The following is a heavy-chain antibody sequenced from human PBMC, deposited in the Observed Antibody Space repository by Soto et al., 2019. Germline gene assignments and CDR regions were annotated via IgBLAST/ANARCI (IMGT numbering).Heavy chain of an antibody. D-gene: IGHD6-19*01. CDR3: AIDAGIPVVGRGTSFEY. CDR2: IIPIFASP. CDR1: GGTFSNYA. Sequence: QVQLVQSGAEVKKPGSSVKVSCKASGGTFSNYAITWVRQAPGQGPEWMGTIIPIFASPRYAQKFQGRVTITADDSTSTTYMDLSSLRSEDTAVYYCAIDAGIPVVGRGTSFEYWGQGTLVIVSS. J-gene: IGHJ4*02. V-gene: IGHV1-69*18.